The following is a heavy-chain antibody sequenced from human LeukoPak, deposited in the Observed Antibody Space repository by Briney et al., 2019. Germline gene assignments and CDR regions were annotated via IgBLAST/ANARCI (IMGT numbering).Heavy chain of an antibody. Sequence: SVKVSCKASGGTFSSYAIGWVRQAPGQGLEWMGRIIPILGIANYAQKFQGRVTITADKSTSTAYMELSSLRSEDTAVYYGARLGDIVVLPAAIYFDYWGQGTLVTVSS. D-gene: IGHD2-2*02. V-gene: IGHV1-69*04. CDR3: ARLGDIVVLPAAIYFDY. J-gene: IGHJ4*02. CDR1: GGTFSSYA. CDR2: IIPILGIA.